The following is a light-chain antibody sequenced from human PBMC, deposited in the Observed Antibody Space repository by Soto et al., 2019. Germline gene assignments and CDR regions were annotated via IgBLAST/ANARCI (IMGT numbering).Light chain of an antibody. CDR2: DVN. CDR1: SSDVGAYDH. Sequence: QSVLTQPRSVSGSPGQSVTISCTGTSSDVGAYDHVSWYQQHPGKAPKLMIHDVNQRPSGVPDRLSGSKSGNPASLTISGLQADDEADYYCCSFAAMSGYVFGTGTKVTVL. J-gene: IGLJ1*01. CDR3: CSFAAMSGYV. V-gene: IGLV2-11*01.